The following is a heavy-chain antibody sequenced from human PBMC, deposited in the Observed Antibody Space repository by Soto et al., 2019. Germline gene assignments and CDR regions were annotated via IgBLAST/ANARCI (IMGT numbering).Heavy chain of an antibody. CDR3: ARGQGYCSSTSCPLWEDY. J-gene: IGHJ4*02. CDR1: GYTSTSYD. CDR2: MNPNSGNT. D-gene: IGHD2-2*01. Sequence: ASVKVSCKASGYTSTSYDINWVRQATGQGLEWMGWMNPNSGNTGYAQKFQGRVTMTRNTSISTAYMELSSLRSEDTAVYYCARGQGYCSSTSCPLWEDYWGQGTLVTVSS. V-gene: IGHV1-8*01.